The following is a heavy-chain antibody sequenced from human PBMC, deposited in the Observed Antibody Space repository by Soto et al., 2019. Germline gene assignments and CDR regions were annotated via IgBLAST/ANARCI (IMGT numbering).Heavy chain of an antibody. D-gene: IGHD2-2*01. CDR2: ISYDGSNK. CDR3: AKDDIVVVPAASSNYYYYMDV. V-gene: IGHV3-30*18. CDR1: GFTFSSYG. Sequence: SGGSLRLSCAASGFTFSSYGMHWVRQAPGKGLEWVAVISYDGSNKYYADSVKCRFTISRDNSKNTLYLQMNSLRAEDTAVYYCAKDDIVVVPAASSNYYYYMDVWGKGTTVT. J-gene: IGHJ6*03.